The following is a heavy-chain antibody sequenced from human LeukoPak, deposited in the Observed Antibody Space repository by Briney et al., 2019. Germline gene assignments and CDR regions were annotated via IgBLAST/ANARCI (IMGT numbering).Heavy chain of an antibody. V-gene: IGHV4-59*01. CDR2: IYYSGDT. D-gene: IGHD4/OR15-4a*01. CDR3: VRGPYGASISKWFDP. Sequence: PSETLSLTCTVSRGSISGYSWSWIRQSPGGGLEWIGYIYYSGDTACNPSLRSRVTMSVDTSKNQLSLQLRSMTSADTAVYYCVRGPYGASISKWFDPWGQGTQVIVSP. CDR1: RGSISGYS. J-gene: IGHJ5*02.